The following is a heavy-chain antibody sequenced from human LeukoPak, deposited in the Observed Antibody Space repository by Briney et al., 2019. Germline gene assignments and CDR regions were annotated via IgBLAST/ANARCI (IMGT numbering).Heavy chain of an antibody. J-gene: IGHJ4*02. CDR3: AISLTRTSDY. CDR2: INSDGKST. D-gene: IGHD1-7*01. V-gene: IGHV3-74*01. CDR1: GFTITSYW. Sequence: GGSLRLSCAASGFTITSYWMHWVRQGPGKGLVRVSRINSDGKSTTYADSVKGRFTISRDNTKNTLYLEMNSLRAEDTAVYYCAISLTRTSDYWGQGTLVTVSS.